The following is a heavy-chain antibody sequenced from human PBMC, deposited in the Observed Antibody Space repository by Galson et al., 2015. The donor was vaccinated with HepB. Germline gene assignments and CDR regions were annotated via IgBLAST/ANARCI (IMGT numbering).Heavy chain of an antibody. D-gene: IGHD3-3*01. J-gene: IGHJ4*02. CDR3: ARTRITIFGVVIQGAEDY. CDR2: INPNSGGT. Sequence: SVKVSCKASGYTFTGYYMHWVRQAPGQGLEWMGRINPNSGGTNYAQKFQGRVTMTRDTSISTAYMELSRLRSDDTAVYYCARTRITIFGVVIQGAEDYWGQGTLVTVSS. CDR1: GYTFTGYY. V-gene: IGHV1-2*06.